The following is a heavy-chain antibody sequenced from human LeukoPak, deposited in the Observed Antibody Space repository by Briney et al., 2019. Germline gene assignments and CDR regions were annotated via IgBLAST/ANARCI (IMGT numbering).Heavy chain of an antibody. CDR1: GVSISSYF. J-gene: IGHJ5*02. V-gene: IGHV4-59*01. Sequence: SETLSLTCTVSGVSISSYFWSWIRQPPGKGLEWIGYIYYSGSTIYNPSLKSRVTISVDTSKNQFSLKLTSVTAADTAVYSCARSITVVTPWYWFDPWGRGTLVTVSP. D-gene: IGHD4-23*01. CDR2: IYYSGST. CDR3: ARSITVVTPWYWFDP.